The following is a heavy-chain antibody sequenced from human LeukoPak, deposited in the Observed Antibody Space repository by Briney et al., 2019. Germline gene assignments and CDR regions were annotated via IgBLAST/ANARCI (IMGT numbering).Heavy chain of an antibody. CDR1: GFTFSSYW. V-gene: IGHV3-7*01. J-gene: IGHJ4*02. D-gene: IGHD3-22*01. CDR2: IKQDGSEK. Sequence: GGSLRLSCAASGFTFSSYWMSWVRQAPGKGLEWVANIKQDGSEKYYVDSVKDRFTISRDNAKNSLYLQMNSLRAEDTAVYYCARNKGLYYYDSSGTFDYWGQGTLVTVSS. CDR3: ARNKGLYYYDSSGTFDY.